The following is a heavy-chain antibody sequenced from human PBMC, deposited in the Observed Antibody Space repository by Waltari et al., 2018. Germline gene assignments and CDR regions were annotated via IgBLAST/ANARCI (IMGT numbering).Heavy chain of an antibody. CDR3: ARDLQRVAATRRYNWFDP. J-gene: IGHJ5*02. Sequence: QVQLVQAGAEVKKPEASVKVSCKASGGTFSSYAISWLRPAPGQGREWMGGIFPIFGTANYAQKFQGRVTITTDESTSTAYMELSSLRSEDTAVYYCARDLQRVAATRRYNWFDPWGQGTLVTVSS. D-gene: IGHD2-15*01. V-gene: IGHV1-69*01. CDR1: GGTFSSYA. CDR2: IFPIFGTA.